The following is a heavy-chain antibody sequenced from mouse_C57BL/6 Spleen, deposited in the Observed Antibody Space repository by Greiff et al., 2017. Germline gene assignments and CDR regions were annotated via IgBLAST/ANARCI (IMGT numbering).Heavy chain of an antibody. Sequence: EVQLQQSGAELVRPGASVKLSCTASGFNIKDDYMHWVKQRPEQGLEWIGWIDPENGDTEYASKFQGKATITADTSSNTAYLQLSSLTSEDTAVYYCTRYGNSRDFDVWGTGTTVTVSS. CDR3: TRYGNSRDFDV. D-gene: IGHD2-1*01. CDR1: GFNIKDDY. CDR2: IDPENGDT. J-gene: IGHJ1*03. V-gene: IGHV14-4*01.